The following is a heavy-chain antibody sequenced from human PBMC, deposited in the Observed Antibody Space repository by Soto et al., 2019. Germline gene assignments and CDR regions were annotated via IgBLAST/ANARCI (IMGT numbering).Heavy chain of an antibody. D-gene: IGHD6-6*01. CDR1: GGTFSSYA. V-gene: IGHV1-69*13. J-gene: IGHJ6*02. CDR2: IIPIFGTA. CDR3: ARVGGSSGGLDYYYYGMDV. Sequence: SVKVSCKASGGTFSSYAISWVRQAPGQGLEWMGGIIPIFGTANYAQKFQGRVTITADESTSTAYMELSSLRSEDTAVYYCARVGGSSGGLDYYYYGMDVWGQGTTVTVSS.